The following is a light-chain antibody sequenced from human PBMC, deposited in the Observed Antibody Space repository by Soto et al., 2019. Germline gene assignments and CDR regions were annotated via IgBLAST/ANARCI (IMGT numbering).Light chain of an antibody. V-gene: IGLV4-60*02. CDR2: LEGSGGY. J-gene: IGLJ3*02. Sequence: QPVLTQSSSASASLGSSVKLTCTLSSGHSSYIIAWHQQQPGKAPRFLMKLEGSGGYNKGSGVPDRFSGSSSGADRYLTISNLQFEDEADYYCETWDSNIRVFGGGTKLTVL. CDR3: ETWDSNIRV. CDR1: SGHSSYI.